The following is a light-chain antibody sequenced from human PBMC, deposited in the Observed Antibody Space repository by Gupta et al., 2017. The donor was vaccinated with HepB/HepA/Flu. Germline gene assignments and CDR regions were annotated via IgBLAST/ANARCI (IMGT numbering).Light chain of an antibody. CDR3: MKAHHPPFT. J-gene: IGKJ3*01. CDR2: LGA. Sequence: VMPQSPLSLPVTPGEPASISFSPSQSLLHSNGYDYCDWYLQKPGQSPQLLINLGANRASGVHDRFSGSGSGTNFTFNISRVETEDVGIYYCMKAHHPPFTFGHGPXVAIK. V-gene: IGKV2-28*01. CDR1: QSLLHSNGYDY.